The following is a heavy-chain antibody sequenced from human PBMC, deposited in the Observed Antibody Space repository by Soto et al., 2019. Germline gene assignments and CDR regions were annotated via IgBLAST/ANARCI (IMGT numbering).Heavy chain of an antibody. CDR2: ISHSDGST. V-gene: IGHV3-23*01. CDR3: AREGWYGEYFDY. J-gene: IGHJ4*02. D-gene: IGHD2-15*01. CDR1: GFTFTSYV. Sequence: EVQLLESGGGLVQPGGSLRLSCVASGFTFTSYVMGWVRQAPGKGLEWVSVISHSDGSTYYADSVKGRFTISRDNSKNTLSLQMHTLRAEDTAVYYCAREGWYGEYFDYWGPGTLVTVSS.